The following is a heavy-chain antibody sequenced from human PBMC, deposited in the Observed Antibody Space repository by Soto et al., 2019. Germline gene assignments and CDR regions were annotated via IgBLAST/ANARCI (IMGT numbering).Heavy chain of an antibody. CDR1: GGSISNYY. D-gene: IGHD1-1*01. CDR2: IYYTGST. CDR3: ARGRNWLDY. Sequence: QVQLQESGPGLVKPSETLSLACAVSGGSISNYYWSWIRQPPGKGLEWIGYIYYTGSTTYNPSLKSRVTISVDTSKNHFTLILSSVTAADTAVYYCARGRNWLDYWGQGSLVTVSS. J-gene: IGHJ4*02. V-gene: IGHV4-59*01.